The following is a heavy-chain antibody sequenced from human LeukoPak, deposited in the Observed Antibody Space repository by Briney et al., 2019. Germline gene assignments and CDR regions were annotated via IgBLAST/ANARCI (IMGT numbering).Heavy chain of an antibody. J-gene: IGHJ4*02. CDR3: ASESTPTYYNWTYYFEY. CDR1: GYTFASYY. V-gene: IGHV1-46*01. D-gene: IGHD1-20*01. CDR2: INPSGGST. Sequence: ASVKVSCKASGYTFASYYMHWVRQAPGQGLEWMGIINPSGGSTTYAQKFQGRVTMTRDTSTSTVYMELSSLRSEDTAVYYCASESTPTYYNWTYYFEYWGQGTLVTVSS.